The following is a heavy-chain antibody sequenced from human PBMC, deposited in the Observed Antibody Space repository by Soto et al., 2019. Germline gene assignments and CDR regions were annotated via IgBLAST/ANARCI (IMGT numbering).Heavy chain of an antibody. J-gene: IGHJ4*02. V-gene: IGHV3-33*01. CDR1: GFTFSSYG. D-gene: IGHD3-10*01. Sequence: QVQLVESGGGVVQPGRSLRLSCAASGFTFSSYGMHWVRQAPGKGLEGVAVIWYDGSNKYYADSVKGRFTISRDNSKNTLYLQMNSLRAEDTAVYYCARGYGSGSYCLLGWGQGTLVTVSS. CDR2: IWYDGSNK. CDR3: ARGYGSGSYCLLG.